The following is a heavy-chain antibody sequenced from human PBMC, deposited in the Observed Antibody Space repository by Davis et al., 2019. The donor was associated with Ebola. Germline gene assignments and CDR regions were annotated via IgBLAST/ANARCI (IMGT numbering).Heavy chain of an antibody. D-gene: IGHD6-19*01. CDR2: ISSDGGIT. CDR3: AKDMGWLVGPFDY. Sequence: GESLKISCAASGFTFSRYWMHWVRQAPGKGLVYVSRISSDGGITSYADSVKGRFTISRDNSKNTLYLQMNSLRAEDTAVYYCAKDMGWLVGPFDYWGQGTLVTVSS. V-gene: IGHV3-74*01. J-gene: IGHJ4*02. CDR1: GFTFSRYW.